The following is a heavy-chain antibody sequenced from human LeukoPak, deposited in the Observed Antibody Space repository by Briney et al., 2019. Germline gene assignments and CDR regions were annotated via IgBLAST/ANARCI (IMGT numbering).Heavy chain of an antibody. CDR3: ARGGDCSSTSCYSQA. V-gene: IGHV3-21*01. CDR1: GFTFSSYA. Sequence: PGGSLRLSCAASGFTFSSYAMSWVRQAPGKGLEWVSSISSSSSYIYYADSVKGRFTISRDNAKNSLYLQMNSLRAEDTAVYYCARGGDCSSTSCYSQAWGQGTLVTVSS. D-gene: IGHD2-2*01. CDR2: ISSSSSYI. J-gene: IGHJ5*02.